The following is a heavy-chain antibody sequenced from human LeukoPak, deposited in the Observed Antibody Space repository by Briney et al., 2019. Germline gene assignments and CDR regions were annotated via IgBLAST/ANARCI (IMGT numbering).Heavy chain of an antibody. CDR2: IIPIVGTA. Sequence: SVKVSCKASGGTFSSYAISWVRQAPGQGLEWMGGIIPIVGTANYAHKFQARVTITEAESPRTAYMELSSLRSEDTVVYYCATGYDISTGFGYWGQGTLVTVSS. J-gene: IGHJ4*02. V-gene: IGHV1-69*01. CDR3: ATGYDISTGFGY. D-gene: IGHD3-9*01. CDR1: GGTFSSYA.